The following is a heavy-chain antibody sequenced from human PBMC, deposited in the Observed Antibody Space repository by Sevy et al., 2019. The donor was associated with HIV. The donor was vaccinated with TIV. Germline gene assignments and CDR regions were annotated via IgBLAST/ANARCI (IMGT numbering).Heavy chain of an antibody. D-gene: IGHD1-26*01. V-gene: IGHV3-48*02. J-gene: IGHJ3*02. CDR3: ARAVVGAAIDAFDI. CDR1: GFTFSSYS. CDR2: IKSSSTTI. Sequence: GGSLRLSCTASGFTFSSYSMNWVRQAPGKGREGVSYIKSSSTTIYYADSVKGRFTISRDNAKNSLYLQMNSLRDEDTAVYYCARAVVGAAIDAFDIWGQGTLVTVSS.